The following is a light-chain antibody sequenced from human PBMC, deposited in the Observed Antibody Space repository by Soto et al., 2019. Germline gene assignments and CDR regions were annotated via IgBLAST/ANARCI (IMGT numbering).Light chain of an antibody. Sequence: DIVMTQSPLSLPVTPGEPASISCRSSQSLLHSNGYNYLDWYLQKPGQSPQLLIYLGSNRASGVPDRFSGSGSGTDFTLTISRLEPEDFAVYYCQQYGSSPLTFGPGTKVDIK. V-gene: IGKV2-28*01. CDR1: QSLLHSNGYNY. J-gene: IGKJ3*01. CDR2: LGS. CDR3: QQYGSSPLT.